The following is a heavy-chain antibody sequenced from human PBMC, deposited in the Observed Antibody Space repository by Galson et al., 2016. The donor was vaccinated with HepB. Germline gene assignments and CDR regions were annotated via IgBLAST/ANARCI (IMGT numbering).Heavy chain of an antibody. J-gene: IGHJ4*02. CDR3: ARETSGWAYYFDS. Sequence: SETLSLTCAVSGGSISSGSYFWGWIRQTPGKGLEWIGSIYNSWGTYYNPSLTSRVTMSVDTSNNRFSLSLSAVTAADTAVYFCARETSGWAYYFDSWGQGILVTVSS. D-gene: IGHD6-19*01. CDR1: GGSISSGSYF. CDR2: IYNSWGT. V-gene: IGHV4-39*01.